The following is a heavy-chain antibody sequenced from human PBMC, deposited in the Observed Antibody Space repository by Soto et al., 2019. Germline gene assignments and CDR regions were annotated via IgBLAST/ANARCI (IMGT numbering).Heavy chain of an antibody. V-gene: IGHV3-7*03. J-gene: IGHJ3*02. CDR2: IKCDGSEK. Sequence: EVQLVESGGGLVQPGGSLRLSCAASGFTLSHFWMNWVRQAPGKGLEWVANIKCDGSEKYYADSVKGRFTFSRDNAKNTLYLQMDSLRVKDTAVYDCARCRSYGMEGVERAVDIWGQGTKVTVSS. D-gene: IGHD1-26*01. CDR1: GFTLSHFW. CDR3: ARCRSYGMEGVERAVDI.